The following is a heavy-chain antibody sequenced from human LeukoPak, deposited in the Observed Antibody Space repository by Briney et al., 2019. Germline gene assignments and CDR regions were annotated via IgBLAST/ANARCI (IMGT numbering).Heavy chain of an antibody. CDR2: IIPTFGTA. CDR3: ARDDRISSSSPYYYYYMDV. V-gene: IGHV1-69*13. D-gene: IGHD6-6*01. Sequence: GASVKVSCKASGGTFNTYTVSWVRQAPGQGLEWMGGIIPTFGTANYAQKFQGRVTITADESTSTAYMELSSLRSEDTAVYYCARDDRISSSSPYYYYYMDVWGKGTTVTVSS. CDR1: GGTFNTYT. J-gene: IGHJ6*03.